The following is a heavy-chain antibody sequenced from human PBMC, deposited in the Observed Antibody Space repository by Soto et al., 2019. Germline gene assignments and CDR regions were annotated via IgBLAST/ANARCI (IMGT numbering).Heavy chain of an antibody. CDR2: MNPNSGNT. J-gene: IGHJ4*02. CDR1: GYTFTRYD. D-gene: IGHD6-19*01. V-gene: IGHV1-8*01. Sequence: ASVKVSCKASGYTFTRYDINWVRQATGQGLEWMGWMNPNSGNTGYAQKFQGRVTMTRNESTSTAYMELSSLRSEDTAVYYCAGVPEWLVDYWGQGTLVTVSS. CDR3: AGVPEWLVDY.